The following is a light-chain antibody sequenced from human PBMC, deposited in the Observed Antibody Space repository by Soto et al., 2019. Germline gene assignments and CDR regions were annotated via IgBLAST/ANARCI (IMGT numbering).Light chain of an antibody. CDR3: QQGSSFPWT. J-gene: IGKJ1*01. CDR1: QDIDSW. CDR2: AAS. V-gene: IGKV1-12*01. Sequence: FHMTQSPSSVSASVGYGVTITCRASQDIDSWLAWYQEKPGKAPNLLIYAASNLQSGVPSRFSGSGSGTDFTFTISSLHPEDFATYSCQQGSSFPWTFRQGTKV.